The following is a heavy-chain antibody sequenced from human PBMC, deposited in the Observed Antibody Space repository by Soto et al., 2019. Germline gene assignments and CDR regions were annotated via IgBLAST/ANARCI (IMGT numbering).Heavy chain of an antibody. D-gene: IGHD6-13*01. CDR1: GYTFTSYD. Sequence: SVKVSCKASGYTFTSYDINWVRQATGQGLEWMGWMNPNSGNTGYAQKFQGRVTMTRNTSISTAYMELSSLRSEDTAVYYCARSVAAAGSEYYYYYYGMDVWCQGTKVTVSS. J-gene: IGHJ6*02. V-gene: IGHV1-8*01. CDR2: MNPNSGNT. CDR3: ARSVAAAGSEYYYYYYGMDV.